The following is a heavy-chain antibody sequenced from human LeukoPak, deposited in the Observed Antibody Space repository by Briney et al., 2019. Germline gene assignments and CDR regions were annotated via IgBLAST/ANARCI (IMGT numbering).Heavy chain of an antibody. CDR2: INWNGGST. V-gene: IGHV3-20*04. CDR3: ARDIYYYYYMDV. CDR1: GFTFSNYA. Sequence: GGSLRLSCAASGFTFSNYAMSWVRHAPGKGLEWVSGINWNGGSTGYADSVKGRFTISRDNAKNSLYLQMNSLRAEDTALYYCARDIYYYYYMDVWGKGTTVTASS. J-gene: IGHJ6*03.